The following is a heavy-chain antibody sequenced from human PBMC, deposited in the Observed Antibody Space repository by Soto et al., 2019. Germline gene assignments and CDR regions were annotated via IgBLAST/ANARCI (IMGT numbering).Heavy chain of an antibody. Sequence: AGSLSLSCAASGFTFSSYSMNWVRQAQGKGLEWVSSISSTSSYIYYADSVKGRFTISRDNAKNSLYLQMTSLSAEDTAVYYCSRDWVFDPWGQGTLVTVSS. CDR1: GFTFSSYS. D-gene: IGHD6-13*01. J-gene: IGHJ5*02. CDR3: SRDWVFDP. CDR2: ISSTSSYI. V-gene: IGHV3-21*01.